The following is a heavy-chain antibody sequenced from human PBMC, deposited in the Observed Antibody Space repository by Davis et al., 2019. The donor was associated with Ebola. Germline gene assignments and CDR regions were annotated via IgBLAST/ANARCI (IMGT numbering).Heavy chain of an antibody. D-gene: IGHD3-22*01. CDR3: AAAQGYDSSGYYEDY. CDR2: IVVGSGNT. V-gene: IGHV1-58*01. Sequence: SVKVSCKASGFTFTSSAVQWVRQARGQRLEWIGWIVVGSGNTNYAQKFQERVTITRDMSTSTAYMELSSLRSEDTAVYYCAAAQGYDSSGYYEDYWGQGTLVTVSS. CDR1: GFTFTSSA. J-gene: IGHJ4*02.